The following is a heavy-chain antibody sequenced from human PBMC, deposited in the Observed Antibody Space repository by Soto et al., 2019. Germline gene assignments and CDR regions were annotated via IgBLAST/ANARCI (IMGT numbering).Heavy chain of an antibody. CDR3: ARDRGPHDY. CDR1: GFTFSSYA. J-gene: IGHJ4*02. V-gene: IGHV3-30*04. Sequence: GGSLRLSCAASGFTFSSYAMHWVRPAPGKGLEWVAVISYDGRNKYYADSVKGRFTITRDNSKNTLYLQMNSLRAEDTAVYYCARDRGPHDYWGQGTLVTVSS. CDR2: ISYDGRNK. D-gene: IGHD3-16*01.